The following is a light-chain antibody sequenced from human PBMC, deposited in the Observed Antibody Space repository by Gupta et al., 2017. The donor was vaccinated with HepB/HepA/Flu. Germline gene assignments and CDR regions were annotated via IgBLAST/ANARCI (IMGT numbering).Light chain of an antibody. Sequence: QSVLTQPPPVSGAPGQRATISCTGSSSNIGAGYDVHWYQQLPGTAPKLLIYGNSNRPSGVPDRFSGSKSGTSASLAITGLQAEDEADYYCQSYDSSLGVVFGGGTKLTVL. V-gene: IGLV1-40*01. J-gene: IGLJ2*01. CDR1: SSNIGAGYD. CDR3: QSYDSSLGVV. CDR2: GNS.